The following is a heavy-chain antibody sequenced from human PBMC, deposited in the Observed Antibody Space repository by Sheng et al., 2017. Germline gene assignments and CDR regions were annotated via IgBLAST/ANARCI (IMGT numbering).Heavy chain of an antibody. V-gene: IGHV3-30*02. J-gene: IGHJ6*03. CDR1: GFTFSSYG. Sequence: QVQLVESGGGVVQPGGSLRLSCAASGFTFSSYGMHWVRQAPGKGLEWVAFIRYDGSNKYYADSVKGRFTISRDNSKNTLYLQMNSLRAEDTAVYYCANVPPHSSGWPHYYYYYYMDVWGKGTTVTVSS. CDR3: ANVPPHSSGWPHYYYYYYMDV. CDR2: IRYDGSNK. D-gene: IGHD6-19*01.